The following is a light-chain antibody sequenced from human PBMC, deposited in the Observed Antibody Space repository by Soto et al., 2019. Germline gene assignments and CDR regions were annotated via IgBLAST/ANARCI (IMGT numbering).Light chain of an antibody. CDR3: SSYAGSYTVV. CDR2: EVN. V-gene: IGLV2-8*01. CDR1: SSDVGGYNY. J-gene: IGLJ2*01. Sequence: QSALTQPPSASGSPGQSVTISCTGTSSDVGGYNYVSWYQQHPGKAPKLMIYEVNKRPSGVPDRFSGSKSGNTASPTVSGLQTEDEADYYCSSYAGSYTVVFGGGTKLTVL.